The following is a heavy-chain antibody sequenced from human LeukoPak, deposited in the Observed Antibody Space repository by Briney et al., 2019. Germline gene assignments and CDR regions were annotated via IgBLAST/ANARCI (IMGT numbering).Heavy chain of an antibody. D-gene: IGHD6-13*01. CDR3: AKDLVIAAAAPYYFDY. V-gene: IGHV3-23*01. J-gene: IGHJ4*02. CDR1: GFTFSSYA. CDR2: ISGSGGST. Sequence: GGSLRLSCAASGFTFSSYAMSWVRQAPGKGLEWVSAISGSGGSTYYADSVKGRFTISRDNSKNTLYLQMNSLRAEDTAVYYCAKDLVIAAAAPYYFDYWGQGTLVTVSS.